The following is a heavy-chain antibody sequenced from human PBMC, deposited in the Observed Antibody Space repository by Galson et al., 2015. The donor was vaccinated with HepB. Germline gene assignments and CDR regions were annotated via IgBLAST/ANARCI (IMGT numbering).Heavy chain of an antibody. CDR3: AKDDGQQQLESPDY. CDR1: GFTFSSYG. J-gene: IGHJ4*02. V-gene: IGHV3-30*02. D-gene: IGHD6-13*01. Sequence: SLRLSCAASGFTFSSYGMHWVRQAPGKGLEWVAFIRYDGSNKYYADSVKGRFTISRDNSKNTLYLQMNSLRAEDTAVYYCAKDDGQQQLESPDYWGQGTLVTVSS. CDR2: IRYDGSNK.